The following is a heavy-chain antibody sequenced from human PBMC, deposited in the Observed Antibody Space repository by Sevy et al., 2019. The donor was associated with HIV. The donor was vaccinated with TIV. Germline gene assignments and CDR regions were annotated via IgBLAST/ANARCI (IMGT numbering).Heavy chain of an antibody. CDR3: AKRGGNYGDYDDY. D-gene: IGHD4-17*01. J-gene: IGHJ4*02. Sequence: GGSLRLSCAASGFTFDDYTMHWVRQPPGKGLEWVSLISWDGGSTYYADSVKGRFTISRDNSKNSLFLQMNSLRSEDTAFYYWAKRGGNYGDYDDYWGRGTLVTVSS. V-gene: IGHV3-43*01. CDR1: GFTFDDYT. CDR2: ISWDGGST.